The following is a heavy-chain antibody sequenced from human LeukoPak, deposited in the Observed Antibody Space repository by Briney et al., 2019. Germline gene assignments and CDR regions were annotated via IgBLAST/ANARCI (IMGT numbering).Heavy chain of an antibody. CDR3: AYIAAADTRGYFDL. V-gene: IGHV4-39*07. J-gene: IGHJ2*01. CDR2: IYYSGST. D-gene: IGHD6-13*01. CDR1: GGSISSSRYY. Sequence: SETLSLTCTVSGGSISSSRYYWGWIRQPPGKGLEWIGSIYYSGSTYYNPSLKSRVTISVDTSKNQFSLKLSSVTAADTAVYYRAYIAAADTRGYFDLWGRGTLVTVSS.